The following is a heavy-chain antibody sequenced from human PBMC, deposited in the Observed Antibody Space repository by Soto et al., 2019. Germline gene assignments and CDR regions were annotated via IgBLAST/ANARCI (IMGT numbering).Heavy chain of an antibody. D-gene: IGHD6-25*01. CDR2: VYSGGTT. CDR3: ARGRSAASYFDY. CDR1: GFTVSTYY. Sequence: EVHLVESGGGLVQPGGSLRLSCAASGFTVSTYYMNWVRQAPGEGLEWVSVVYSGGTTYYADSVRGRFTISRDNSKNALFLQMNSLRAEDTAVYYCARGRSAASYFDYWGQGTLVTVSS. J-gene: IGHJ4*02. V-gene: IGHV3-66*01.